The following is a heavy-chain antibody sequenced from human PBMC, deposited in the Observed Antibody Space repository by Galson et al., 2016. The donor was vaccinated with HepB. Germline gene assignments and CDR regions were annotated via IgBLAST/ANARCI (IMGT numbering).Heavy chain of an antibody. CDR3: AREEWGLAAAIDH. D-gene: IGHD6-13*01. V-gene: IGHV1-2*02. CDR1: GYTFTGHY. CDR2: INPNSGVT. Sequence: SVKVSCKASGYTFTGHYIHWVRQAPGQGLEWMGWINPNSGVTNYAQRFQGRVTMTRDTSISTAYMQLSSLRSDDTAVFYCAREEWGLAAAIDHWGQGTLVTVSS. J-gene: IGHJ4*02.